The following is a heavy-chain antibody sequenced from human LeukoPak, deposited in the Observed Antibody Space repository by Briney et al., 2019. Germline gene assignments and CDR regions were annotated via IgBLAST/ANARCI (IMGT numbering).Heavy chain of an antibody. Sequence: GGSLRLSCAASGFTFSSYSMNWVRQAPGKGLEWVSHITASGTAMFYADSVKGRFTISRDNAKNSLYLQMNSLRDEDTAVYYCASSGSYRFDYWGQGTQVTVSS. V-gene: IGHV3-48*02. CDR2: ITASGTAM. CDR3: ASSGSYRFDY. D-gene: IGHD1-26*01. J-gene: IGHJ4*02. CDR1: GFTFSSYS.